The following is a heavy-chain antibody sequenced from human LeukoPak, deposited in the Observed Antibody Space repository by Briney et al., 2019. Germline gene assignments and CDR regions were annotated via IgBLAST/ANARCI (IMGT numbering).Heavy chain of an antibody. Sequence: GGSLRLSCAASGFTFSSYSMNWVRQAPGKGLEWVSHITASGTAMFYADSVKGRFTISRDNAKNSLYLQMNSLRDEDTAVYYCASSGSYRFDYWGQGTQVTVSS. V-gene: IGHV3-48*02. CDR2: ITASGTAM. CDR3: ASSGSYRFDY. D-gene: IGHD1-26*01. J-gene: IGHJ4*02. CDR1: GFTFSSYS.